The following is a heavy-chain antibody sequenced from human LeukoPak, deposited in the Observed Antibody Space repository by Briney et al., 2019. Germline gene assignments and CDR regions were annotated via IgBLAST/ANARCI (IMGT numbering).Heavy chain of an antibody. CDR3: STSRFDP. J-gene: IGHJ5*02. V-gene: IGHV3-23*01. CDR2: IAGDGTTT. CDR1: GLIFRNYA. Sequence: GGSLRLSCAASGLIFRNYAMTWVRQAPGKGLEWVSTIAGDGTTTYYADSVRGRFIISRDNSMDTLSLQMDSLRAEDTAVYYCSTSRFDPWGQGTLVTVSS.